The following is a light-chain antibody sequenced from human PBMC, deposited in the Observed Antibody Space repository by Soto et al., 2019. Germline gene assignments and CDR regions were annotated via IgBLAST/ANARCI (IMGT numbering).Light chain of an antibody. V-gene: IGKV1-5*03. CDR3: PQYYSYPCT. Sequence: DIRMTQSPSTLSASVGDRVTITCRASQSISSWLAWYQQKPGKAPKLLIYKASSLAIGIPSRFSGSGSGTDITLTISSLKPDDFAADYCPQYYSYPCTFGRGPKVDIK. CDR1: QSISSW. CDR2: KAS. J-gene: IGKJ1*01.